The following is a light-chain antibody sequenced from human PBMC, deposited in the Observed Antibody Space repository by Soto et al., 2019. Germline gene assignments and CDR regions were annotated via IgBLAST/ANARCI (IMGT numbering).Light chain of an antibody. CDR1: QSVLYNGNNKNY. J-gene: IGKJ4*01. V-gene: IGKV4-1*01. CDR3: QKYYNSPLT. Sequence: DIVMTQSPDSLAVSLGERATINCKSSQSVLYNGNNKNYLAWYQQKPGQPPKLLIYWASTRESGVPDRVSGSGSGTDFTLTISSLQAEDVAVYFCQKYYNSPLTFGGGTKVEIK. CDR2: WAS.